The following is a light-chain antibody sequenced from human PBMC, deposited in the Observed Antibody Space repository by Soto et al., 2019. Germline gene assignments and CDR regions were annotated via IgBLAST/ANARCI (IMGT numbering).Light chain of an antibody. CDR3: QQRGDWPPIT. Sequence: EIVLTQSPATLSLSPGERATLSCRASQSVINYLAWYQQKPGQPPRLLIYNASNRTTGIPARFSGSGSGTDFTLTISSLEPEDFAVYYCQQRGDWPPITFGQGTRLEIK. CDR1: QSVINY. V-gene: IGKV3-11*01. CDR2: NAS. J-gene: IGKJ5*01.